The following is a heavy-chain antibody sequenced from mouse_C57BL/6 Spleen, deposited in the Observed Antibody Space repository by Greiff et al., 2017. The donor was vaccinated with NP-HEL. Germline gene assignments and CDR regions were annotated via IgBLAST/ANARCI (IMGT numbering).Heavy chain of an antibody. CDR2: IDPENGDT. CDR3: TFYDGYYLAWFAY. D-gene: IGHD2-3*01. V-gene: IGHV14-4*01. CDR1: GFNITDDY. Sequence: VHVKQSGAELVRPGASVKLSCTASGFNITDDYMHWVKQRPEQGLEWIGWIDPENGDTEYASKFQGKATITADTSSNTAYLQLSSLTSEDTAVYYCTFYDGYYLAWFAYWGQGTLVTVSA. J-gene: IGHJ3*01.